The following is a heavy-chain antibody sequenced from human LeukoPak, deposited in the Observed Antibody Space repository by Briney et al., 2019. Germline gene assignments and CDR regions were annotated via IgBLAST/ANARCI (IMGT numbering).Heavy chain of an antibody. CDR1: GFTFSSYS. CDR3: ARASNIVATTAPDY. V-gene: IGHV3-21*01. D-gene: IGHD5-12*01. J-gene: IGHJ4*02. Sequence: GGSLRLSCAASGFTFSSYSMNWVRQAPGKGLEWVSSISSSSSYIYYADLVKGRFTISRDNAKNSLYLQMNSLRAEDTAVYYCARASNIVATTAPDYWGQGTLVTVSS. CDR2: ISSSSSYI.